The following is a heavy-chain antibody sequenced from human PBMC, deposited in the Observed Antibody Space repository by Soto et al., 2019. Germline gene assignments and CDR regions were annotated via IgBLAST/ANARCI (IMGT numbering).Heavy chain of an antibody. CDR3: ARREYYYDSSGYYVPPFDY. V-gene: IGHV4-39*01. Sequence: QLQLQESGPGLVKPSETLSLTCTVSGGSISSSSYYWGWIRQPPGKGLERIGGIYYSGSTYYNPSLKSRVTISVDTSKNQFSLKLSSVTAADTAVYYCARREYYYDSSGYYVPPFDYWGQGTLVTVSS. CDR1: GGSISSSSYY. J-gene: IGHJ4*02. D-gene: IGHD3-22*01. CDR2: IYYSGST.